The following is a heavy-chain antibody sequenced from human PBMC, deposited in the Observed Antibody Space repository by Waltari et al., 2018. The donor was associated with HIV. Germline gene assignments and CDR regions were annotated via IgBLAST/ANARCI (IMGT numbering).Heavy chain of an antibody. J-gene: IGHJ4*02. CDR2: IYSDGST. CDR1: GFTICSNY. Sequence: EVLLVETGGGLIQPGGSLRLSRAASGFTICSNYMRWVRQAPWKGLEWVSVIYSDGSTYYADSVKGRFTISRDNSKNTLYLQMNSLRAEDTAVYYCARGLITMIKDWGQGTLVTVSS. V-gene: IGHV3-53*02. D-gene: IGHD3-22*01. CDR3: ARGLITMIKD.